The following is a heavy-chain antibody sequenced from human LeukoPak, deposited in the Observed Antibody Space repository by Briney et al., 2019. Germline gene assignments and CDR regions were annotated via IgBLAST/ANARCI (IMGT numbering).Heavy chain of an antibody. CDR1: GGSFSGYY. CDR2: INHSGST. V-gene: IGHV4-34*01. D-gene: IGHD2-21*02. Sequence: PSETLSLTCAVYGGSFSGYYWSWIRQPPGKGLEWIGEINHSGSTNYNPSLKSRVTISVDTSKNQFSLKLSSVTAADTAVYYCAREGDSVGSGAFDIWGQGTMVTVSS. CDR3: AREGDSVGSGAFDI. J-gene: IGHJ3*02.